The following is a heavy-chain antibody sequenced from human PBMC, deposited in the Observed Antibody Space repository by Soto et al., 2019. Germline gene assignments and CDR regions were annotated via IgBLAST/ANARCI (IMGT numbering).Heavy chain of an antibody. D-gene: IGHD2-2*01. J-gene: IGHJ3*02. Sequence: QVQLVQSGAEVKKPGASVKVSCKASGYTFTSYGISWVRQAPGQGLEWMGWISAYNGNTNYAQKLQGRVTMTTDTSTSTAYMELRSLRSDDTAVYYCARDNDCSSTSCPERYAFDIWGQGTMVTVSS. CDR2: ISAYNGNT. V-gene: IGHV1-18*04. CDR1: GYTFTSYG. CDR3: ARDNDCSSTSCPERYAFDI.